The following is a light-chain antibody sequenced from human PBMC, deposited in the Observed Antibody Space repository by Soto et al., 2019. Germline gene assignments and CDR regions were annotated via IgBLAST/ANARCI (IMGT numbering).Light chain of an antibody. CDR2: KAS. CDR1: QSISSW. Sequence: DIQMTQSPSTLSASVGDRVTITCGASQSISSWLAWYQQKPGKAPKLLIYKASTLEGGVPSRFSGSGSGTEFTLTISSLQPDDFATYYCQHYNSYSEAFGQGTKVDIK. CDR3: QHYNSYSEA. V-gene: IGKV1-5*03. J-gene: IGKJ1*01.